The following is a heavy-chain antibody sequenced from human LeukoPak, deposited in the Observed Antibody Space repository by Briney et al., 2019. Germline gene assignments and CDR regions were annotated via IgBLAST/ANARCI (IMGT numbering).Heavy chain of an antibody. V-gene: IGHV3-30*18. J-gene: IGHJ4*02. CDR3: AKDYYDILSGLLDY. D-gene: IGHD3-9*01. CDR1: GFTFSNYW. CDR2: ISYDGSNK. Sequence: PGGSLRLSCAASGFTFSNYWMTWVRQAPGKGLEWVAVISYDGSNKYYADSVKGRFTISRDNSKNTLYLQMNSLRAEDTAVYYCAKDYYDILSGLLDYWGQGTLVTVSS.